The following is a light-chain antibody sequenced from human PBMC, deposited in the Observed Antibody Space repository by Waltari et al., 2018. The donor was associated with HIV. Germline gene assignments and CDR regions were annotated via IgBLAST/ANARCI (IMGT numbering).Light chain of an antibody. CDR2: SSN. CDR1: SSNIGINT. J-gene: IGLJ3*02. V-gene: IGLV1-44*01. Sequence: QSVLPQPPSASGTPGQRVTISCSGSSSNIGINTVNWYQHLPGTAPNLLIYSSNQRPSGVPDRFSGSKSGTSASLAISGLQSEDEADYYCAAWDDRLNGWVFGGGTKLTVL. CDR3: AAWDDRLNGWV.